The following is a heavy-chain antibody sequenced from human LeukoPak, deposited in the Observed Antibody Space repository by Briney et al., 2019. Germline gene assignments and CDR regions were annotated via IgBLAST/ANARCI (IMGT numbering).Heavy chain of an antibody. CDR3: TRGSSSQYFQH. CDR2: ISAYSGHT. J-gene: IGHJ1*01. CDR1: NYTFSNYP. Sequence: GASVKVSCKASNYTFSNYPISWVRQAPGQRLEWLRWISAYSGHTNYTQKVQGRVTMTTDRSTSTAYMELASLRPDDTAIYYCTRGSSSQYFQHWGQGTLVTVSS. V-gene: IGHV1-18*01. D-gene: IGHD6-6*01.